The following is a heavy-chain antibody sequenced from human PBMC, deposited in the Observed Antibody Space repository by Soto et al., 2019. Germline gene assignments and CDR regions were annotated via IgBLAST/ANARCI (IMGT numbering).Heavy chain of an antibody. CDR3: ARGPGYDSSGFRTDAFDI. CDR2: IGTAGDT. D-gene: IGHD3-22*01. V-gene: IGHV3-13*01. J-gene: IGHJ3*02. Sequence: GSLRLSCAASGFTFSSYDMHWVRQATGKGLEWVSAIGTAGDTYYPGSVKGRFTISRERAKNSLYLQMNSLRAGDTAVYYCARGPGYDSSGFRTDAFDIWGQGTMVTVSS. CDR1: GFTFSSYD.